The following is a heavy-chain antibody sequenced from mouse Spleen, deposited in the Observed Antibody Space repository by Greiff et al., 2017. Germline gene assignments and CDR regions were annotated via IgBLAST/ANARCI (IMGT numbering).Heavy chain of an antibody. CDR2: INPNYGTT. Sequence: EVQLQQSGPELVKPGASVKISCKASGYSFTDYNMNWVKQSNGKSLEWIGVINPNYGTTSYNQKFKGKATLTVDQSSSTAYMQLNSLTSEDSAVYYCARNYYGSSYGYYYYAMDYWGQGTSVTVSS. J-gene: IGHJ4*01. CDR1: GYSFTDYN. D-gene: IGHD1-1*01. V-gene: IGHV1-39*01. CDR3: ARNYYGSSYGYYYYAMDY.